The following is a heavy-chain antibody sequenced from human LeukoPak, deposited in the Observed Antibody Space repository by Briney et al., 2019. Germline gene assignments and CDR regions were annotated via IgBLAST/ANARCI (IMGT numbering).Heavy chain of an antibody. Sequence: TGGSLRLSCAASGFTFSSDDMSWVRQAPGKGLVWVTGISGSGGSTYYADSVKGRFTISRDNSKNTLYLRMNSLRAEDTAVYYCVKHTYYYESSGTTALFDYWGQGTLVTVSS. J-gene: IGHJ4*02. CDR3: VKHTYYYESSGTTALFDY. CDR1: GFTFSSDD. D-gene: IGHD3-22*01. CDR2: ISGSGGST. V-gene: IGHV3-23*01.